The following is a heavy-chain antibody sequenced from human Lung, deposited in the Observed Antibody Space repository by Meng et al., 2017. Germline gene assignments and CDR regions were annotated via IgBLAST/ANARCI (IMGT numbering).Heavy chain of an antibody. CDR3: TNDRLNH. V-gene: IGHV3-74*01. Sequence: EGRVGGSGGGLVPPGGSLSLSCAASGFSFTEHWMHWVRQGPGKGLVWVSRINRDGTKPTYADSVKGRFTISRDNAKNTLYLQMNNLRAEDTAFYYCTNDRLNHWGQGALVTVSS. J-gene: IGHJ1*01. CDR1: GFSFTEHW. D-gene: IGHD1-1*01. CDR2: INRDGTKP.